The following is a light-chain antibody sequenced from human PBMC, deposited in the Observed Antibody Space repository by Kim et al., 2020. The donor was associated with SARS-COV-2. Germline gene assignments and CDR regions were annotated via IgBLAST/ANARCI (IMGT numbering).Light chain of an antibody. Sequence: TRSASVGDRVTITCRASQSITSWLAWYQQKPGKAPKLLIYDASSLESGVPSRFSGSGSGTEFTLTNSSLQPDDFATYYCQQYNSYAFGQGTKLEI. J-gene: IGKJ2*01. CDR2: DAS. V-gene: IGKV1-5*01. CDR3: QQYNSYA. CDR1: QSITSW.